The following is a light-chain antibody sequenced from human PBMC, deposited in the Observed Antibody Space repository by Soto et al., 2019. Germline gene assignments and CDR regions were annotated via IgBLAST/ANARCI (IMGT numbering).Light chain of an antibody. CDR3: QQANSFPYT. V-gene: IGKV1-12*01. CDR1: QDISTW. CDR2: TAS. J-gene: IGKJ2*01. Sequence: DIQMTQSPSFVSASVGDRVTITCRASQDISTWLAWYQQKPGKAPNLLMYTASSLQSGVPSRFSGSGSGTDFTLTISSLQPEDFATYYCQQANSFPYTFGQGTKLEIK.